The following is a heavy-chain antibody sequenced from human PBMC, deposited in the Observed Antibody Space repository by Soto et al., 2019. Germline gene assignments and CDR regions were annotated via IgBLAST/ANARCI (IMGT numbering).Heavy chain of an antibody. CDR1: GFTFSNAW. CDR3: KVMITFGGVIVSG. J-gene: IGHJ4*02. CDR2: IKSKTDGGTT. D-gene: IGHD3-16*02. Sequence: EVQRVESGGGLVKPGGSLRLSCAASGFTFSNAWMSWVRQAPGKGLEWVGRIKSKTDGGTTDYAAPVKGRFTISRDDSKNTLYLQMNSLKTEYTAVYYCKVMITFGGVIVSGWGQGTLVTVSS. V-gene: IGHV3-15*01.